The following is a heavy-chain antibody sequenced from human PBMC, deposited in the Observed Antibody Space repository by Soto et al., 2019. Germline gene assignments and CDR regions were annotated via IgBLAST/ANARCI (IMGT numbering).Heavy chain of an antibody. D-gene: IGHD2-8*01. CDR1: GGTFSSYT. V-gene: IGHV1-69*08. CDR3: AREGVEDGFDY. CDR2: IIPILGIA. J-gene: IGHJ4*02. Sequence: QVQLVQSGAEVKKPGSSVKVSCKASGGTFSSYTISWVRQAPGQGPEWMGRIIPILGIANYAQKFQGRVTITADKSTSTAYMELSSLRSEDTAVYYCAREGVEDGFDYWGQGTLVTVSS.